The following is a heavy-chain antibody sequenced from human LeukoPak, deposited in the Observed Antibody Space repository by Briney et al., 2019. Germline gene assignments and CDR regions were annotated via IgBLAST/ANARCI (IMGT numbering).Heavy chain of an antibody. CDR3: ARDKQGSFIY. V-gene: IGHV3-7*01. Sequence: GGSLRLSCVASGFTFSNYGMSWVRQAPGKGLEWVASIKQDGSEKNYVDSVKGRFTISRDNVRNSLSLQMNSLRAEDTAVFYCARDKQGSFIYWGQGTLVTVSS. D-gene: IGHD6-19*01. CDR2: IKQDGSEK. CDR1: GFTFSNYG. J-gene: IGHJ4*02.